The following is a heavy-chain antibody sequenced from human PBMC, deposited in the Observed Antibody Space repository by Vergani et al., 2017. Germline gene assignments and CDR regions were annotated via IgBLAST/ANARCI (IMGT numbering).Heavy chain of an antibody. CDR3: TRDERGKDY. CDR1: GFTFRHHW. Sequence: EVQLVESGGTLVQPGGSLRLSCVASGFTFRHHWMSWVRQAPGKGLEWVANIKQDGSDKFYADSVKGRFTISRDNAKNSVYLQMNSLGAEDTAVYYCTRDERGKDYWGQGTLVTVSS. CDR2: IKQDGSDK. J-gene: IGHJ4*02. V-gene: IGHV3-7*01.